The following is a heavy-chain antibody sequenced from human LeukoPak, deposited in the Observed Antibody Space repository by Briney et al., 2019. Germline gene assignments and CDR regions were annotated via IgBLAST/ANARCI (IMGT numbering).Heavy chain of an antibody. CDR2: VYWDDDK. CDR1: GGSITNYYWT. V-gene: IGHV2-5*08. CDR3: AHRLERRQFQL. Sequence: TLSLTCTVSGGSITNYYWTWIRQPPGKALEWLALVYWDDDKRYSPSLKNRLTITKDTSKNQVVLTMTNMDPVDTATYYCAHRLERRQFQLWGQGTLVTVSS. J-gene: IGHJ4*02. D-gene: IGHD1-1*01.